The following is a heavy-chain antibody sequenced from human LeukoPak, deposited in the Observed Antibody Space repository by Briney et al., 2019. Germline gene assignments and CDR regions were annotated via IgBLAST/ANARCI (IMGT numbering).Heavy chain of an antibody. Sequence: PGGSLRLSCAASGFTFSSYGMHWVRQAPGKGLEWVAVIWYDGSNKYYADSVKGRFTISRGNSKNTLYLQMNSLRAEDTAVYYCAKDARRVYDSSGYYDYWGQGTLVTVSS. CDR1: GFTFSSYG. CDR3: AKDARRVYDSSGYYDY. CDR2: IWYDGSNK. V-gene: IGHV3-33*06. D-gene: IGHD3-22*01. J-gene: IGHJ4*02.